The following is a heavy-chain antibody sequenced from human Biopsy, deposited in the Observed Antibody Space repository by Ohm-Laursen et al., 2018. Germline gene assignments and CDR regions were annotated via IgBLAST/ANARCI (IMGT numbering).Heavy chain of an antibody. CDR3: ASAGYNPDWNFDL. D-gene: IGHD5-24*01. Sequence: TLSLTCTVSGGPIDSYYWSWIRQPPGKALEWIGYIYLTGRTSYNPSLKSRVTMSVNTSKKQFSLRLSSVTAADTAVYYCASAGYNPDWNFDLWGRGTRVTVSS. CDR1: GGPIDSYY. V-gene: IGHV4-59*12. J-gene: IGHJ2*01. CDR2: IYLTGRT.